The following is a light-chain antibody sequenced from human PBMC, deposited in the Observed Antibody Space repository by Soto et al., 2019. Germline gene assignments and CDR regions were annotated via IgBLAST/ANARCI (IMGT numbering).Light chain of an antibody. V-gene: IGKV3-20*01. CDR3: QQYASSPLS. CDR2: GAS. J-gene: IGKJ4*01. CDR1: QSVRSNY. Sequence: EIVLTQSPGTLSLSSGERATLSCRASQSVRSNYLAWYQQKPGQAPRLLLYGASSRATCIPDRFGGSGSGTNFTLNISRLEPDDFAVDYCQQYASSPLSFGGETKVEIK.